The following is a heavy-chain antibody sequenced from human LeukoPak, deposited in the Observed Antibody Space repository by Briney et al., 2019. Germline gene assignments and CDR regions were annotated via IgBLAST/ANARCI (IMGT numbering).Heavy chain of an antibody. CDR1: GYTLTELS. CDR2: FDPEDGET. V-gene: IGHV1-24*01. Sequence: ASVKVSCKVSGYTLTELSMHWVRQAPGKGLEWMGGFDPEDGETIYAQKFQGRVTITTDESTSTAYMELSSLRSKDTAVYYCASGGNDYSKWFDPWGQGTLVTVSS. D-gene: IGHD4-11*01. J-gene: IGHJ5*02. CDR3: ASGGNDYSKWFDP.